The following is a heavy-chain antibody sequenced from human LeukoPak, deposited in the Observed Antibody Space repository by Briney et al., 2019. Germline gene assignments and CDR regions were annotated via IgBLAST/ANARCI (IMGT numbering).Heavy chain of an antibody. CDR1: GFTFSSYA. V-gene: IGHV3-23*01. D-gene: IGHD6-13*01. CDR3: ARGASSSPLLGY. J-gene: IGHJ4*02. Sequence: TGGSLRLSCAASGFTFSSYAMSWVRQAPGKGLEWVSAISGSGGSTYYADSVKGRFTISRDNAKNSLYLQMNSLRAEDTAVYYCARGASSSPLLGYWGQGILVTVSS. CDR2: ISGSGGST.